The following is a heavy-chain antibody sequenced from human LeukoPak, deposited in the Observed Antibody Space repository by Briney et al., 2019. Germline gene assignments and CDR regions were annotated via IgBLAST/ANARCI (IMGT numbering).Heavy chain of an antibody. D-gene: IGHD6-13*01. CDR3: SKSLAAAGRMYFDC. CDR2: IIGSGGST. Sequence: GGSLRLPSAASESSFSNYATTWVPQSPGKGREGVSSIIGSGGSTYYAGYVTGRFTTARDNSKNTLYLQMRNLRTEDTAVYYCSKSLAAAGRMYFDCWGQGTLVTVSS. CDR1: ESSFSNYA. J-gene: IGHJ4*02. V-gene: IGHV3-23*01.